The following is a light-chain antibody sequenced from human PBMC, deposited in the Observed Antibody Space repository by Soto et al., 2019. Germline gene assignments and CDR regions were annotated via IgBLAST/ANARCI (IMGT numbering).Light chain of an antibody. Sequence: DIQMTQSPSSLSASVGDRVTITCQASQDISNYLNWYQQKPGKAPKILIYDVSVLEAGVPSRFSGGGSWTHLTLPISSLQAEDAATYYCQQYDNLPLTFAGGTKVEIK. CDR2: DVS. CDR3: QQYDNLPLT. J-gene: IGKJ4*01. V-gene: IGKV1-33*01. CDR1: QDISNY.